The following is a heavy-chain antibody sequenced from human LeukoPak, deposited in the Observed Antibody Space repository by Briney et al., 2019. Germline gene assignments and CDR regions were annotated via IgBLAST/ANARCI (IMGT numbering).Heavy chain of an antibody. CDR2: IKSKTDGGTT. CDR1: GFTFGNAW. CDR3: TTYRVPAALPKPNDAFDI. J-gene: IGHJ3*02. D-gene: IGHD2-2*01. V-gene: IGHV3-15*01. Sequence: GGSLRLSCAASGFTFGNAWMSWVRQAPGKGLEWVGRIKSKTDGGTTDYAAPVKGRFTISRDDSKNTLYLQMNSLKTEDTAVYYCTTYRVPAALPKPNDAFDIWGQGTMVTVSS.